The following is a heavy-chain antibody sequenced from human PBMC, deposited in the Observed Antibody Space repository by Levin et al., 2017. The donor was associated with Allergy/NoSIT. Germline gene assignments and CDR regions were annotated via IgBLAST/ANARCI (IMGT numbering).Heavy chain of an antibody. CDR2: IIPIFGTA. D-gene: IGHD5-18*01. J-gene: IGHJ4*02. CDR1: GGTFSSYA. V-gene: IGHV1-69*13. CDR3: ARGGYSYGFRYFDY. Sequence: SVKVSCKASGGTFSSYAISWVRQAPGQGLEWMGGIIPIFGTANYAQKFQGRVTITADESTSTAYMELSSLRSEDTAVYYCARGGYSYGFRYFDYWGQGTLVTVSS.